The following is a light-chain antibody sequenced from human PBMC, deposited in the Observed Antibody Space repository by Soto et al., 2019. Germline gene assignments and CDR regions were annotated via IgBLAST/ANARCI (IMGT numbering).Light chain of an antibody. CDR2: DAS. CDR1: QGIRND. CDR3: QQYNNLPLT. Sequence: GDRVTITCRASQGIRNDLGWYHQKPGKAPNLLIYDASNLETGVPSRFSGSGSGTDFTLTISRLQPEDVATYYCQQYNNLPLTFGGGTKVDIK. J-gene: IGKJ4*01. V-gene: IGKV1-33*01.